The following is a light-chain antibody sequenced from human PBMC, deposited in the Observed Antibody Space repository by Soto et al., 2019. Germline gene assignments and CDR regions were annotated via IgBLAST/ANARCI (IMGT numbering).Light chain of an antibody. CDR2: AAS. V-gene: IGKV1-39*01. CDR1: QSISSY. CDR3: QQSYSTHPFT. J-gene: IGKJ3*01. Sequence: DIQMTQSPSSLSASVGDRVTITCRASQSISSYLNWYQQKPGKAPKLLIYAASSLQSGVPSRFSGSGSGTDFTLTISSLQPEDVATYYCQQSYSTHPFTFGPGTKVDIK.